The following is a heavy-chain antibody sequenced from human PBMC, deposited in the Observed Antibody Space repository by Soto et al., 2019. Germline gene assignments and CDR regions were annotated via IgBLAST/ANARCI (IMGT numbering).Heavy chain of an antibody. CDR1: GYTFSNYG. V-gene: IGHV1-18*01. CDR2: ISAHNGNT. CDR3: ARDVREISGAYYYYSMDV. J-gene: IGHJ6*02. D-gene: IGHD2-15*01. Sequence: ASVKVSCKASGYTFSNYGVSWVRQAPGQGLEWMGWISAHNGNTKSAQKLQGRVTMTTDTSTSTAYMDLRSLRPDDTAVYYCARDVREISGAYYYYSMDVWG.